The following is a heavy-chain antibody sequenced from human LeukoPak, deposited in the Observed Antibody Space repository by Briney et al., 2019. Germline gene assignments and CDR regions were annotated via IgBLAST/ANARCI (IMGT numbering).Heavy chain of an antibody. V-gene: IGHV3-11*01. Sequence: GGSLRLSCAASGFTFSDYYMSWIRQAPGKGLEWVSYISGSGSTIFYADSVKGRFTISRDNAKSSLHLQMNSLRAEDTAVYYCARVVDGSGSYDNHDSFDIWGQGTMVTVSS. CDR2: ISGSGSTI. D-gene: IGHD3-10*01. J-gene: IGHJ3*02. CDR1: GFTFSDYY. CDR3: ARVVDGSGSYDNHDSFDI.